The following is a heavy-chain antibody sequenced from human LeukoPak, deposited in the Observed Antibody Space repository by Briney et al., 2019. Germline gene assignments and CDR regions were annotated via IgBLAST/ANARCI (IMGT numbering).Heavy chain of an antibody. D-gene: IGHD6-25*01. Sequence: GGSLRLSCAASGFSFSNAWMSWVRQAPGKGLEWVAFIRYDGSNKYYADSVKGRFTISRDNSKNTLYLQMNSLRAEDTAVYYCANLNSPSGNWGQGTLVTVSS. CDR3: ANLNSPSGN. CDR2: IRYDGSNK. J-gene: IGHJ4*02. V-gene: IGHV3-30*02. CDR1: GFSFSNAW.